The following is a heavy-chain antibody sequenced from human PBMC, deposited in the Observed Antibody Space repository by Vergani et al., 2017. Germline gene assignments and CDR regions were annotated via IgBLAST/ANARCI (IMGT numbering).Heavy chain of an antibody. CDR1: GFTFSGSA. D-gene: IGHD2-15*01. V-gene: IGHV3-73*02. J-gene: IGHJ6*02. CDR3: TRRLGYCSGGSCYGYYGMDV. Sequence: EVQLVESGGGLVQPGGSPKLSCAASGFTFSGSAMHWVRQASGKGLEWVGRIRSKANSYATAYAASVKGRFTISRDDSKNTAYLQMNSLKTEDTAVYYCTRRLGYCSGGSCYGYYGMDVWGQGTTVTVSS. CDR2: IRSKANSYAT.